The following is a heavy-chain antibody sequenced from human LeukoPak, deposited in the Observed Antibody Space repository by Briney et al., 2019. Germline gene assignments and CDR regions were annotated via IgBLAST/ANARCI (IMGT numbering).Heavy chain of an antibody. V-gene: IGHV3-74*01. CDR1: GFTFSSFW. J-gene: IGHJ5*02. Sequence: PGGSLRLSWAAAGFTFSSFWMHWVRQGPGKGLVWVSRISRDVRSTTYADSVKGRLTISRDNAKNTLYLQMNRLRAKHTAVYYCARDLDTNDSGRYACGQGSLVSVSS. CDR3: ARDLDTNDSGRYA. D-gene: IGHD3-10*01. CDR2: ISRDVRST.